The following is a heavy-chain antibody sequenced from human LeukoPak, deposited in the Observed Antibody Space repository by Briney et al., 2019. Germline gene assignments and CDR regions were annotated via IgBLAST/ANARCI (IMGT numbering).Heavy chain of an antibody. J-gene: IGHJ6*02. CDR3: ARDVGIFGVGMDV. Sequence: SETLSLTCIVSGGSISGYYWSWIRQSPGKGLEWIGYIYYSGSTNYNPSLKSRVTISVDTSKNQFSLKLSSVTAAATAVYYCARDVGIFGVGMDVWGQGTTVTVSS. V-gene: IGHV4-59*01. CDR2: IYYSGST. CDR1: GGSISGYY. D-gene: IGHD3-3*02.